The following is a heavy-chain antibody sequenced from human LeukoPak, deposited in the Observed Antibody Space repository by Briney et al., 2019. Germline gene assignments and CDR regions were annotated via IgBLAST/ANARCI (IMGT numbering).Heavy chain of an antibody. J-gene: IGHJ4*02. V-gene: IGHV4-31*03. Sequence: SETLSLTCTVSGGSFSSGGYYWSWIRQHPGKGLEWIGYIYYSGSTYYNPSLKSRVTISVDTSKNQFSLKLSSVTAADTAVYYCASLQDILTGYTSDYWGQGTLVTVSS. CDR2: IYYSGST. CDR3: ASLQDILTGYTSDY. CDR1: GGSFSSGGYY. D-gene: IGHD3-9*01.